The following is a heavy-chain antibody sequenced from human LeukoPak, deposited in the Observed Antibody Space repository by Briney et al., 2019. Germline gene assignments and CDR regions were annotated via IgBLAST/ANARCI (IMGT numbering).Heavy chain of an antibody. CDR3: ARVAAGYSVNYFDY. Sequence: GGSLRLSCAASEFAFSTYNMNWVRQAPGKGLEWVSYISTGSSTTYYADSVKGRFTISRDNVENSLYLQMNSLRDEDTAVYYCARVAAGYSVNYFDYWGQGSLVTVSS. CDR1: EFAFSTYN. J-gene: IGHJ4*02. D-gene: IGHD4-23*01. CDR2: ISTGSSTT. V-gene: IGHV3-48*02.